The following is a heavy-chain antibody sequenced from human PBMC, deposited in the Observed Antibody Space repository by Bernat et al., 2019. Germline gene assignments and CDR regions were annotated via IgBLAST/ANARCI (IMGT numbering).Heavy chain of an antibody. CDR3: AITGRAMDY. D-gene: IGHD1-26*01. CDR2: INPNNGGT. Sequence: EVQLQQSGPELVKPGASVKISCKASGYTFTDYYMNWVKQSHGKSLEWIGDINPNNGGTSYNQKFKGKATLTVDKSSSTAYMGLRSLTSEDSAVYYCAITGRAMDYWGQGTSVTVSS. CDR1: GYTFTDYY. J-gene: IGHJ4*01. V-gene: IGHV1-69-2*01.